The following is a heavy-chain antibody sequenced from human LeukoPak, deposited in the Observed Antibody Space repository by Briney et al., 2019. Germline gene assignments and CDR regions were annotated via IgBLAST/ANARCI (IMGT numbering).Heavy chain of an antibody. J-gene: IGHJ4*02. V-gene: IGHV3-48*02. D-gene: IGHD3-22*01. Sequence: GGSLRLSCAASGFTFSSYSMNWVRQAPGKVLEWISYITPSTSKEFYADSVKGRFTSSRDNAKNSLYLHMNSLRDEDTAVYYCARATYDSSGYYTFDYWGQGTLVTVSS. CDR2: ITPSTSKE. CDR3: ARATYDSSGYYTFDY. CDR1: GFTFSSYS.